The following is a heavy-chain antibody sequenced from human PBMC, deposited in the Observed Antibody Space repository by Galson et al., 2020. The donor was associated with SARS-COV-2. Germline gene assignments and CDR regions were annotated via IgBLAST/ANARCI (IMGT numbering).Heavy chain of an antibody. V-gene: IGHV4-31*03. D-gene: IGHD3-22*01. J-gene: IGHJ5*02. CDR3: ARARITMIVVGAAGFDP. Sequence: SEPLSLTCTVSGGPIRSGGYYWCWIRPHPGKGLEWLGYIYYSGRTYYNTSPTRRTTISVDTSKNQFSLKLSSVTAADTAVYYCARARITMIVVGAAGFDPWCQGTLVTVSS. CDR1: GGPIRSGGYY. CDR2: IYYSGRT.